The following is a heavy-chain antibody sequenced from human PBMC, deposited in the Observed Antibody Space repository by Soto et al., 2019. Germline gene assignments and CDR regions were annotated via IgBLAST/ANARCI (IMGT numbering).Heavy chain of an antibody. CDR2: IYWDDDK. J-gene: IGHJ4*02. CDR1: GFSLSSSGVG. V-gene: IGHV2-5*02. CDR3: TRSRGPLDY. D-gene: IGHD3-10*01. Sequence: QITLKESGPTLVKPTQTLTLTCTFSGFSLSSSGVGVGWIRQSPGKVLEHLALIYWDDDKRYSPSLKSRLTITKDISENQVVLTMTNMDPMDTGIYYCTRSRGPLDYWGQGAQVTVSS.